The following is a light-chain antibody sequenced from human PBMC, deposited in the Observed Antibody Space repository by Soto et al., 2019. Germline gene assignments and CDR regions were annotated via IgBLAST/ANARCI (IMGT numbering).Light chain of an antibody. Sequence: DIQMTQSPSSVSASVGDRVTITCRASQGINSWLAWYQQKPGKAPKLLLYAVSSLQTGVPSRFSGSRSGTDFTLTISSLQPEDAATYYCQQANRFPLTFGPGTKVDIK. CDR2: AVS. V-gene: IGKV1-12*01. CDR1: QGINSW. J-gene: IGKJ3*01. CDR3: QQANRFPLT.